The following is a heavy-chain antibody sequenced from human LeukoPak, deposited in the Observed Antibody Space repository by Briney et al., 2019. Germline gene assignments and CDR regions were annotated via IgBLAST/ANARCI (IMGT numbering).Heavy chain of an antibody. CDR2: IYHSGST. D-gene: IGHD3-9*01. Sequence: PSETLSLTCTVSGYSISSGYYWGWIRQPPGKGLEWIGSIYHSGSTYYNPSLKSRVTISVDTSKNQFSLKLSSVTAADTAVYYCARDHGTYDILTGYYNWFDPWGQGTLVTVSS. V-gene: IGHV4-38-2*02. J-gene: IGHJ5*02. CDR1: GYSISSGYY. CDR3: ARDHGTYDILTGYYNWFDP.